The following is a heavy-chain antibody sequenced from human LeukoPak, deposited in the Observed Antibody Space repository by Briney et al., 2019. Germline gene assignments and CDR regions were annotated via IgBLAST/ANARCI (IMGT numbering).Heavy chain of an antibody. D-gene: IGHD3-16*01. CDR3: AREAMKAPMGGAVDY. CDR1: GFTFSSYS. Sequence: PGGYLRLSCAASGFTFSSYSMNWVRQAPGKGLEWVSSISSSSSYIYYADSVKGRFTISRDNAKNSLYLQMNSLRAEDTAVYYCAREAMKAPMGGAVDYWGQGTLVTVSS. J-gene: IGHJ4*02. CDR2: ISSSSSYI. V-gene: IGHV3-21*01.